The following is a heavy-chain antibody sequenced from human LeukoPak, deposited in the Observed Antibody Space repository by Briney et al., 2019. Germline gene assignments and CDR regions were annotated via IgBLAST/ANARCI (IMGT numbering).Heavy chain of an antibody. CDR1: GFTFSGYW. V-gene: IGHV3-7*04. D-gene: IGHD3-16*01. CDR2: IKQDGSEI. J-gene: IGHJ4*02. CDR3: ARDYA. Sequence: GGSLRLSCAASGFTFSGYWMSWARQAPGKGLEWVANIKQDGSEIYYVDSVKGRFTISRDNAKNSLYLQMNSLRVEDTAVYYCARDYARGQGTLVTVSS.